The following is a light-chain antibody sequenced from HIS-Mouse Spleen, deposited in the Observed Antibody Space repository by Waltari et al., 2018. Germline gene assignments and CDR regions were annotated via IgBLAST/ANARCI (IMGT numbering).Light chain of an antibody. V-gene: IGLV2-8*01. J-gene: IGLJ2*01. CDR2: EVS. CDR3: SSYAGSNNLV. Sequence: QSALTQPASVSGSPGQSIPISCTGTSRDVGGSNYVPWYQQHPGKAPKLMIYEVSKRPSGVPDRFSGSKSGNTASLTVSGLQAEDEADYYCSSYAGSNNLVFGGGTKLTVL. CDR1: SRDVGGSNY.